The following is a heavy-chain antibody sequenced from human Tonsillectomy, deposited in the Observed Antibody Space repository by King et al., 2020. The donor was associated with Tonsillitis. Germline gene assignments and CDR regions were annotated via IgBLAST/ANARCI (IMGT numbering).Heavy chain of an antibody. CDR2: ISWNSNSI. CDR3: AKDTSLRSDAFDI. J-gene: IGHJ3*02. Sequence: VQLVESGGGLVQPGRSLRLSCAASGFTFDDYAMHWVRQAPGKGLEWVSGISWNSNSIVYADSVKGRFTISRDNAKNSLCLQMNSLRVEDTALYYCAKDTSLRSDAFDILGQGTMVTVSS. CDR1: GFTFDDYA. V-gene: IGHV3-9*01.